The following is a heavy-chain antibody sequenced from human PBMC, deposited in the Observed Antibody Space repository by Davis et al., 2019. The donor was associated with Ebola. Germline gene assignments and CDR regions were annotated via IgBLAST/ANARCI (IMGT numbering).Heavy chain of an antibody. CDR2: VGPGGDS. V-gene: IGHV3-23*01. D-gene: IGHD2-2*01. J-gene: IGHJ4*02. Sequence: PGGSLRLSCVASGLAFDKYDISWVRLAPGKGLAWISRVGPGGDSSYANSVRGRFTISRDNARNTVSLQMNSLRAEDTALYYCARSSYQPDWWGQGTLVTVSS. CDR3: ARSSYQPDW. CDR1: GLAFDKYD.